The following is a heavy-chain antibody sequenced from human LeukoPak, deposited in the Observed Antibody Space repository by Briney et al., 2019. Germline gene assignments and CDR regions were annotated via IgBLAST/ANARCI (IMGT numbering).Heavy chain of an antibody. CDR2: IYYSGST. D-gene: IGHD2-15*01. Sequence: PSETLSLTCTVSGGSISSSSYYWGWIRQPPGEGLEWIGSIYYSGSTYYNPSLKSRFTISVDTSKNQFSLKLSSVTAADTAVYYCARDLVVVAATGTRNPIGYMDVWGKGTTVTVSS. V-gene: IGHV4-39*07. J-gene: IGHJ6*03. CDR1: GGSISSSSYY. CDR3: ARDLVVVAATGTRNPIGYMDV.